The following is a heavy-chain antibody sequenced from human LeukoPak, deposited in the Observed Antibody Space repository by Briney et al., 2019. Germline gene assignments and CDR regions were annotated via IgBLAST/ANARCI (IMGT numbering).Heavy chain of an antibody. CDR1: GYSFSTYW. J-gene: IGHJ4*02. D-gene: IGHD6-6*01. CDR3: ARRASSSSGED. V-gene: IGHV5-51*01. Sequence: GESLKISCKASGYSFSTYWIGWVRQMPGKSLEYMGIIYPGDSDTRYSPSFQGQVTISADKSISTAYLQWSSLKASDTAMYYCARRASSSSGEDWGQGTLVTVSS. CDR2: IYPGDSDT.